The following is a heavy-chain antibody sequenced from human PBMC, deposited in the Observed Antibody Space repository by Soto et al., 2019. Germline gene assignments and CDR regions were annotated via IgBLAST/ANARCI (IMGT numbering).Heavy chain of an antibody. CDR2: ISSSSSYT. J-gene: IGHJ4*02. Sequence: GSLLLSCSASGFTFSDYYMSWIRQAPGKGLEWVSYISSSSSYTNYADSVKGRFTISRDNAKNSLYLQMNSLRAEDTAVYYCARAVHYHDSSPLDYWGQGTLVTVSS. CDR1: GFTFSDYY. V-gene: IGHV3-11*06. CDR3: ARAVHYHDSSPLDY. D-gene: IGHD3-22*01.